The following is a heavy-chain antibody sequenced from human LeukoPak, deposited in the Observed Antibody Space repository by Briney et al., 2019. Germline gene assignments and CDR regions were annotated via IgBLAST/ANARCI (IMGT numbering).Heavy chain of an antibody. D-gene: IGHD3-10*01. CDR2: ISGSGGST. V-gene: IGHV3-23*01. CDR3: AKDYRWFGELLDYSDY. J-gene: IGHJ4*02. Sequence: GGSLRLSCAASGFTFSNYAMSWVRQAPGKGLEWVSAISGSGGSTYYADSVKGRFTISRDNSKNTLYLQMNSLRAEDTAVYYCAKDYRWFGELLDYSDYWGQGTLVNVSS. CDR1: GFTFSNYA.